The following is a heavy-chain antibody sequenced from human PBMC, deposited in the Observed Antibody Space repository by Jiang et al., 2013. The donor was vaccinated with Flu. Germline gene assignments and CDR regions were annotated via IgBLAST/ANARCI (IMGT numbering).Heavy chain of an antibody. J-gene: IGHJ5*02. CDR3: ARRPTVTTRGTWFDP. Sequence: SRVTISVDTSKNQFSLRLSSVSAADTAVYYCARRPTVTTRGTWFDPWGQGTLVIVSS. V-gene: IGHV4-39*01. D-gene: IGHD4-11*01.